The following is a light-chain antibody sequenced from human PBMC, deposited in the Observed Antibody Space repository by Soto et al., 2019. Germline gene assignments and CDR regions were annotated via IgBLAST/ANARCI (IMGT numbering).Light chain of an antibody. Sequence: QSALTQPRPVSGSPGQSVTISCTGTSSDVGGYNYVAWYQQHPGEVPKLILFDVNKRPSGVPDRFSGSKSGNTASLTISGLQPEDEAEYHCYSYAGNYIFVFGTGTKLTVL. CDR2: DVN. V-gene: IGLV2-11*01. CDR1: SSDVGGYNY. CDR3: YSYAGNYIFV. J-gene: IGLJ1*01.